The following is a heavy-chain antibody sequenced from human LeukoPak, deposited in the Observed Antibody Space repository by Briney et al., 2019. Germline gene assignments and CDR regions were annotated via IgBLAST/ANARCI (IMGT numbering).Heavy chain of an antibody. J-gene: IGHJ4*02. CDR3: AKDLGTKYCIDY. D-gene: IGHD2-8*02. CDR2: ISWDGAVI. CDR1: GFTFRSSA. V-gene: IGHV3-30*18. Sequence: GGSLRLSCVTSGFTFRSSAKHWVRQAPGRGLEWIAFISWDGAVIYYADSVKGRFTISRHTSKRTVSLQVDSLRAEDTAVYYCAKDLGTKYCIDYWGQGALVTVSS.